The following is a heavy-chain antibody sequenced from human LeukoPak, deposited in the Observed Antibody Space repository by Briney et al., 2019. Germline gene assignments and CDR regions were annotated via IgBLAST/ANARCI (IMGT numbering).Heavy chain of an antibody. V-gene: IGHV4-30-4*08. Sequence: SETLSLTCTVSGGSISSGDYYWSWIRQPPGKGLEWIGYIYYSGSTYYNPSLKSRVTISVDTSKNQFSLKLRSVTAADTAVYYCARSGATWSFDYWGQGTLVTVSS. D-gene: IGHD1-26*01. CDR2: IYYSGST. J-gene: IGHJ4*02. CDR1: GGSISSGDYY. CDR3: ARSGATWSFDY.